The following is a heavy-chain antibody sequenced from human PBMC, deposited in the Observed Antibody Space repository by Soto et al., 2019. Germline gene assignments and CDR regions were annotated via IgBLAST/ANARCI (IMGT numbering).Heavy chain of an antibody. D-gene: IGHD7-27*01. CDR1: GWRVSGKSAA. V-gene: IGHV6-1*01. Sequence: QAESLTCHSSGWRVSGKSAAWHWIRQTPSRGLEWLGRTYYRSKWSSNYAVSVESRITIHPDTSKNQFSLQLRSVTPYDTAMYYCARTGDYRVDYLGQGNLVT. CDR2: TYYRSKWSS. CDR3: ARTGDYRVDY. J-gene: IGHJ4*02.